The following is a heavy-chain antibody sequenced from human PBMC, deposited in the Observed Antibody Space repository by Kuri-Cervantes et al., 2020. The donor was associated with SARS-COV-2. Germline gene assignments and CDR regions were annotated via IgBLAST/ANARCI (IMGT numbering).Heavy chain of an antibody. CDR3: ARYTLYCSSTSCYRAHYMDV. D-gene: IGHD2-2*01. J-gene: IGHJ6*03. Sequence: GESLKISCAASGFTFSSYSMNWVRQAPGKGLEWVSSISSSSYIYYADSVKGRFTISRDNAKNSLYLQMNSLRAEDTALYYCARYTLYCSSTSCYRAHYMDVWGKGTTVTVSS. V-gene: IGHV3-21*04. CDR2: ISSSSYI. CDR1: GFTFSSYS.